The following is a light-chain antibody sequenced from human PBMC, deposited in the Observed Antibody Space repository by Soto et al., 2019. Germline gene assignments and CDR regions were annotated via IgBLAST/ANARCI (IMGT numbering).Light chain of an antibody. CDR2: RAS. CDR3: QKGTGAPFT. J-gene: IGKJ3*01. CDR1: QGINHD. V-gene: IGKV1-27*01. Sequence: DIQMTQSPSSLSASIGDRVTITCRASQGINHDLGWYQQKPGKVPKLLIYRASTLQSGVPSRFSGSGSGTDFTLTISGLQPEDVATYFCQKGTGAPFTCGPGTKVDI.